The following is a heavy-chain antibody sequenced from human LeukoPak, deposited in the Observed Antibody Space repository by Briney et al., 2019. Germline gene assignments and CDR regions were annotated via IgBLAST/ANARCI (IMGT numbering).Heavy chain of an antibody. CDR2: IIPIFGTA. D-gene: IGHD2-21*01. V-gene: IGHV1-69*13. J-gene: IGHJ6*03. Sequence: SVKVSCKASGGTFSSYAISWVRQAPGQGLEWMGGIIPIFGTANYAQKFQGRVTITADESTSTAYMELSSLRSEDTAVYYCASNSHCGGDCSYYYYYYMDVWGKGTTVTVSS. CDR3: ASNSHCGGDCSYYYYYYMDV. CDR1: GGTFSSYA.